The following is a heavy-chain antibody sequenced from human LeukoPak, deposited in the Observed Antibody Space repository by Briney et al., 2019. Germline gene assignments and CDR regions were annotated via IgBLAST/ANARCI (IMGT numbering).Heavy chain of an antibody. J-gene: IGHJ6*02. CDR1: GGTFSSYA. CDR3: ARVVLGRRWLQTSYYYGMDV. V-gene: IGHV1-69*13. CDR2: IIPIFGTA. Sequence: ASVKVSCKASGGTFSSYAISWVRQAPGQGLEWMGGIIPIFGTANYAQKFQGRVTITADESTSTAYLELSSLTSEDTAVYYCARVVLGRRWLQTSYYYGMDVWGRGTTVTVSS. D-gene: IGHD5-24*01.